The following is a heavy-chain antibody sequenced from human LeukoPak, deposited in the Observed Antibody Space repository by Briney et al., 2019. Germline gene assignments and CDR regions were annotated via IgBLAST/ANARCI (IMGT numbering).Heavy chain of an antibody. Sequence: ASVKVSCKASGYTFTSYYMHWVRQAPGQGLEWMGIINPSGGSTSYAQKFQGRVTMTRDTSTSTVYMELSSLRSEDTAVYYCAGDLNMDFWSGYYGGAFDIWGQGTMVTVSS. CDR1: GYTFTSYY. V-gene: IGHV1-46*01. CDR2: INPSGGST. CDR3: AGDLNMDFWSGYYGGAFDI. J-gene: IGHJ3*02. D-gene: IGHD3-3*01.